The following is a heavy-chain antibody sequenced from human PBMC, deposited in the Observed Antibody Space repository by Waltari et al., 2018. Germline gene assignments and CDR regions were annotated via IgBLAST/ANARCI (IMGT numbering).Heavy chain of an antibody. CDR1: GFTFSLYT. D-gene: IGHD6-25*01. CDR2: ISFDVGQK. J-gene: IGHJ6*03. CDR3: ARGMRSGSGYFYYYLDV. Sequence: QVQLVESGGGVVQPGRSLTVSCEASGFTFSLYTLHWVRQAPGKGLEWVAAISFDVGQKSYADSVRGRFTISRDNSKSTVNVEMNSLRPEDTAMYYCARGMRSGSGYFYYYLDVWGKGTTVTVSS. V-gene: IGHV3-30*17.